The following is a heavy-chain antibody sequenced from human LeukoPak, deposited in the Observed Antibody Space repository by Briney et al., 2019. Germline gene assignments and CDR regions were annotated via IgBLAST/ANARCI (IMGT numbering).Heavy chain of an antibody. D-gene: IGHD6-19*01. CDR1: GFTFDDYG. CDR2: INWNGGST. J-gene: IGHJ4*02. CDR3: ARVPVAGTGLYYFDY. Sequence: GGSLRLSCAACGFTFDDYGMSWVRQAPGKGLEWVSGINWNGGSTGYADSVKGRFTISRDNAKNSLYLQMNSLRAGDTALYYCARVPVAGTGLYYFDYWGQGTLVTVSS. V-gene: IGHV3-20*04.